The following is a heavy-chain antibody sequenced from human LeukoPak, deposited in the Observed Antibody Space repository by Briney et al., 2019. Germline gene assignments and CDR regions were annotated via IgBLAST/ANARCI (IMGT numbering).Heavy chain of an antibody. Sequence: GGSLRLSCAASGFTFSSYWMSWVRQAPGKGPEWVANIKQDGSEKYYVDSVKGRFTISRDNAKNSLYLQMNSLRAKDTAVYYCARSYSGYDPNWFDPWGQGTLVTVSS. D-gene: IGHD5-12*01. J-gene: IGHJ5*02. CDR3: ARSYSGYDPNWFDP. CDR2: IKQDGSEK. V-gene: IGHV3-7*03. CDR1: GFTFSSYW.